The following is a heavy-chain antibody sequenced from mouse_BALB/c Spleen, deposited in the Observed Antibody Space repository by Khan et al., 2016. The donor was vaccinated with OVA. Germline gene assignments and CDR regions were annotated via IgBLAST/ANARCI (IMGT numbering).Heavy chain of an antibody. CDR2: INSNGGST. V-gene: IGHV5-6-3*01. CDR1: GFTFSSYG. J-gene: IGHJ2*01. Sequence: EVELVVSGGGLVQPGGSLKLSCAASGFTFSSYGMSWVRQTPDKRLEFVATINSNGGSTYYPDSVKGRFTISRDNAKNTLYLQMSSLKSEDTAMYYCARMARTINWGQGTTLTVSS. CDR3: ARMARTIN.